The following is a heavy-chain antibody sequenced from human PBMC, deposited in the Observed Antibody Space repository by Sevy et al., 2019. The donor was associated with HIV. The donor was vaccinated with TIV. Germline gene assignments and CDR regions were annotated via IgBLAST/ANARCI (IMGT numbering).Heavy chain of an antibody. Sequence: GGSLRLSCAASGFTFSSYWMHWVRQALGKGLVWVSRINGDGSSTTYADSVKGRFTISRDNAKNTLYLQMNSLRAEDTAVYYCAKTSLGLWRGWFDPWGQGTLVTVSS. CDR2: INGDGSST. J-gene: IGHJ5*02. CDR1: GFTFSSYW. CDR3: AKTSLGLWRGWFDP. V-gene: IGHV3-74*01. D-gene: IGHD2-21*01.